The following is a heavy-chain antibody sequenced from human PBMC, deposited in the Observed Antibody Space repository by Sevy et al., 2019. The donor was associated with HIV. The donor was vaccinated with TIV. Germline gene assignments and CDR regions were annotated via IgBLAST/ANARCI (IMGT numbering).Heavy chain of an antibody. D-gene: IGHD2-8*01. CDR1: GFTFSKYS. V-gene: IGHV3-23*01. CDR2: LSFGGGKI. Sequence: GGSLRLSCAASGFTFSKYSMSWVRQPPGKGLEWVSTLSFGGGKINYADSVKGRFTISRDNSKSSVYLQMNNLRPEATAVYYCAREGCTKPHDYWGQGTLVTVSS. J-gene: IGHJ4*02. CDR3: AREGCTKPHDY.